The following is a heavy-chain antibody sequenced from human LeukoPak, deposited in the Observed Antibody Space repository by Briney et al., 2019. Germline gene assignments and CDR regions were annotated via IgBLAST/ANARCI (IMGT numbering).Heavy chain of an antibody. CDR3: ASLGTMVRGGFDY. CDR2: IKQDGSEK. V-gene: IGHV3-7*01. D-gene: IGHD3-10*01. J-gene: IGHJ4*02. Sequence: GGSLRLSCAASGFTFSSYWMSWVRQAPGKGLEWVANIKQDGSEKSYVDSVKGRFTISRDNAKNSLYLQMNSLRAEDTAVYYCASLGTMVRGGFDYWGQGTLVTVSS. CDR1: GFTFSSYW.